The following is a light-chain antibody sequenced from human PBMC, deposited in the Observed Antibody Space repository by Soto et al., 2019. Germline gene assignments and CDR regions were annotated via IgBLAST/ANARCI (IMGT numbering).Light chain of an antibody. CDR3: QQYNNWPRT. CDR2: GAS. Sequence: EIVMTQSPATLSVSPGERATLSCRASQSVSSTFLACYQQKPGQAPSLLIYGASTRATGIPARFSGSGSGTEFTLTISSLQSEDFAVYYCQQYNNWPRTFGQGTKVDI. J-gene: IGKJ1*01. V-gene: IGKV3-15*01. CDR1: QSVSST.